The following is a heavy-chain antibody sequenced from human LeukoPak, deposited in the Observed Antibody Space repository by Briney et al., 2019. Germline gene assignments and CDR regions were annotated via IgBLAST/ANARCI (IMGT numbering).Heavy chain of an antibody. CDR2: IYYGGNT. CDR1: GGSISSGDYY. CDR3: ARSYGSGSYWFDP. J-gene: IGHJ5*02. V-gene: IGHV4-30-4*08. D-gene: IGHD3-10*01. Sequence: PSQTLSLTCTVSGGSISSGDYYWTWIRQPPGKGLEWIGYIYYGGNTYYNPSLKSRVTISVDTSKNQFSLQLSSVTAADTAVYYCARSYGSGSYWFDPWGQGTLVTVSS.